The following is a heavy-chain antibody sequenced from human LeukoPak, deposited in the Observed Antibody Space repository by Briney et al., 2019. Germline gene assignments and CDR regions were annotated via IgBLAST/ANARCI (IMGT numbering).Heavy chain of an antibody. D-gene: IGHD6-19*01. J-gene: IGHJ4*02. CDR2: IYSGGST. CDR3: ARGRGSGWYLDYFDY. Sequence: GGSLRLSCSASGFTVSSNYMSWVRQAPGKGLEWVSVIYSGGSTYYADSVKGRFTISRDNSKNTLYIQMKSLRAEDTAVYYCARGRGSGWYLDYFDYWGQGTLVNVSS. V-gene: IGHV3-66*01. CDR1: GFTVSSNY.